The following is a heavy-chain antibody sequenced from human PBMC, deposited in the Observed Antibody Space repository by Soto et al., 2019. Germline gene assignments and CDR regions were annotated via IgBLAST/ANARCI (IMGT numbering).Heavy chain of an antibody. CDR3: ARDNRYSWNDAGWFDP. V-gene: IGHV1-8*01. CDR2: MNPNSGNT. CDR1: GYSFSDYD. Sequence: QVQLVQSGAEVKKPRASVKGSCKASGYSFSDYDINWVRQATGQGTEWMGWMNPNSGNTGYAQKFQGRVTMTRNSSIMTGYMELSSLGSEDTAVYYCARDNRYSWNDAGWFDPWGQGTLVTVSP. D-gene: IGHD1-20*01. J-gene: IGHJ5*02.